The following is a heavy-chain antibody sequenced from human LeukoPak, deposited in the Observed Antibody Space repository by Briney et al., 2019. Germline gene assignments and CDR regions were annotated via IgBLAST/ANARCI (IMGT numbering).Heavy chain of an antibody. V-gene: IGHV3-23*01. CDR3: AKTTTGYSSGRFPGWPVDY. J-gene: IGHJ4*02. D-gene: IGHD6-19*01. CDR1: GFTFSSYA. CDR2: IFGSGGST. Sequence: GGSLGLSCAASGFTFSSYAMYWVRQAPGKGLEWVSGIFGSGGSTHYADSVKGRFTISRDNSKNTVYLQMNSLRAEDTAVYYCAKTTTGYSSGRFPGWPVDYWGQGTLVTVSS.